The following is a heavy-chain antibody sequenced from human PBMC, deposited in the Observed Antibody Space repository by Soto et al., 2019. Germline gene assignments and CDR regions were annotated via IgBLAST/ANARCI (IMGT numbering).Heavy chain of an antibody. CDR1: GFTFSNYG. CDR3: AHWGIGSYGMDV. D-gene: IGHD7-27*01. J-gene: IGHJ6*02. CDR2: ISYDGSKK. V-gene: IGHV3-30*03. Sequence: QVQVVESGGGVVQPGRSLRLSCAASGFTFSNYGMHWVRQAPGKGLEWVADISYDGSKKYYGDSVKGRVPMSRDNSKNNVYLKMHSLRAEETVVYHCAHWGIGSYGMDVWGQGTTVTLSS.